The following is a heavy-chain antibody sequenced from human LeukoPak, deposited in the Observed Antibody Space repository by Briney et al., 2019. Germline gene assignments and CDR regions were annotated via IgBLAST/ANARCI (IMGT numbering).Heavy chain of an antibody. CDR3: AKDRTGYSYGYFLSP. J-gene: IGHJ5*02. D-gene: IGHD5-18*01. CDR1: GFPFSSYG. CDR2: IWSVGGAE. Sequence: GGSLRLSCVASGFPFSSYGMHWVRQAPGKGLEWVAVIWSVGGAEYYADSVKGRFTISRDNSKNMLFLQMNSLRAEDTAVYFCAKDRTGYSYGYFLSPWGQGTLVTVSS. V-gene: IGHV3-33*06.